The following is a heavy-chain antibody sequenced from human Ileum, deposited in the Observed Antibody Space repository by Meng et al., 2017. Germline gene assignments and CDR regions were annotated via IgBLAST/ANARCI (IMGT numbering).Heavy chain of an antibody. V-gene: IGHV4-30-4*01. Sequence: VQLQESGPGLVKSSQTLSLTCTVSGGSISSGDYYWSWIRQPPGKGLEWIGYIFDTGPPSYSPPLRSRLSISMDTSKNQFSLRLTSVSAADTAVYYCAASLDGNRFDPWGQGTLVPVSS. D-gene: IGHD1-26*01. CDR1: GGSISSGDYY. CDR3: AASLDGNRFDP. J-gene: IGHJ5*02. CDR2: IFDTGPP.